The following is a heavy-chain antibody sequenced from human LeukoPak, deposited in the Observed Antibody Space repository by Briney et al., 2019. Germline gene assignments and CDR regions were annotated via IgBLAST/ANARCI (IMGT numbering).Heavy chain of an antibody. CDR1: GFTFSSYW. CDR3: ARDADLGATIIGAFDI. D-gene: IGHD5-24*01. CDR2: IKQDGSEK. J-gene: IGHJ3*02. Sequence: GGSLRLSCAASGFTFSSYWMSWVRQAPGKGLEWVANIKQDGSEKHYVDSVKGRFTVSRDNAKNSLYLQMNSLRAEDTAVYYCARDADLGATIIGAFDIWAKGQWSPSLQ. V-gene: IGHV3-7*01.